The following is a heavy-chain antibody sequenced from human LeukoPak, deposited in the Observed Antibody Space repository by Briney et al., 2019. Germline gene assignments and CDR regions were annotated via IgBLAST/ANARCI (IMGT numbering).Heavy chain of an antibody. D-gene: IGHD5-12*01. CDR2: ISGSGGST. CDR1: GFTFSSYG. CDR3: AKASTRGYDPWAFDI. J-gene: IGHJ3*02. V-gene: IGHV3-23*01. Sequence: GGSLRLSCAASGFTFSSYGMSWVRQAPGKGLEWVSAISGSGGSTYYADSVKGRFTISRDISKNTLYLQMNSLRAEDTAVYYCAKASTRGYDPWAFDIWGQGTMVTVSS.